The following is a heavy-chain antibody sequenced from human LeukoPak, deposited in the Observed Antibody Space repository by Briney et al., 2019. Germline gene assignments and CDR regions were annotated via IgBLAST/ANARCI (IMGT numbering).Heavy chain of an antibody. V-gene: IGHV3-15*01. J-gene: IGHJ4*02. D-gene: IGHD2-21*02. CDR2: IKRETHGGTT. Sequence: GGSLRLSCAASGFTFSSYSMNWVRQAPGKGLEWVGRIKRETHGGTTQYAAPVKGRFTISRDDSKNTLYLQMNSLKTEDTGVYFCTTEVVVTSYFDYWGQGALVTVSS. CDR3: TTEVVVTSYFDY. CDR1: GFTFSSYS.